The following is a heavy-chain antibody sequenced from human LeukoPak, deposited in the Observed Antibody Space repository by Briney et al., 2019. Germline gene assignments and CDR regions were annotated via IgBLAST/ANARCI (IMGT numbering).Heavy chain of an antibody. Sequence: SETLSLTCTVSGGSISSYYWSWIRQPPGKGLEWIGYIYYSGSTNYNPSLKSRVTISVDTSKNQFSLKLSSVTAADTAVYYCARGDCSGGSCYPYYYGMDVWGQGTTVTVSS. CDR1: GGSISSYY. V-gene: IGHV4-59*01. D-gene: IGHD2-15*01. CDR2: IYYSGST. J-gene: IGHJ6*02. CDR3: ARGDCSGGSCYPYYYGMDV.